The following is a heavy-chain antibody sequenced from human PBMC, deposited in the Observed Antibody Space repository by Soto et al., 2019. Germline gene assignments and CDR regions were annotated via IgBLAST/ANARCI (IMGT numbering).Heavy chain of an antibody. CDR2: IYYSGST. CDR1: GGSISSSSYY. Sequence: SETLSLTCTVSGGSISSSSYYWGWIRQPPGKGLEWIGSIYYSGSTYYNPSLKSRVTISVDTSKNQFSLKLSSVTAADTAVYYCAKVGGGGPVTAAIGRFDSWGQGTQVTVSS. J-gene: IGHJ4*02. V-gene: IGHV4-39*01. CDR3: AKVGGGGPVTAAIGRFDS. D-gene: IGHD3-16*01.